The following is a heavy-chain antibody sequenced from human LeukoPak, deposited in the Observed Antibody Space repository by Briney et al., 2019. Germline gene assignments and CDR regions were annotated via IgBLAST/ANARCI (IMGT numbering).Heavy chain of an antibody. CDR2: MNPNSGNT. Sequence: ASVKVSCKASGYTFTSYDINWVRQATGQGLEWMGWMNPNSGNTGYAQKFQGRVTMTRNTSISTAYMELSSLRSEDTAVYYCARGSQGWYYDFWSGYYAFDYWGQGTLVTVSS. J-gene: IGHJ4*02. D-gene: IGHD3-3*01. V-gene: IGHV1-8*01. CDR3: ARGSQGWYYDFWSGYYAFDY. CDR1: GYTFTSYD.